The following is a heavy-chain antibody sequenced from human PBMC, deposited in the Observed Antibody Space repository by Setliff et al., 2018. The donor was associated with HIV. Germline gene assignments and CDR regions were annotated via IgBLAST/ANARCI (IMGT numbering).Heavy chain of an antibody. J-gene: IGHJ6*02. CDR2: IIHTGST. CDR3: ARGRSCSSSSCYLVYYYYYGMDV. V-gene: IGHV4-34*01. Sequence: LSLTCAXXXGSFSGYYWSWIRQPPGKGLEWIGEIIHTGSTNYNPSLKSXVTISVDTSKNQFSLRLSSVTAADTAVYYCARGRSCSSSSCYLVYYYYYGMDVWGHGSTVTVSS. CDR1: XGSFSGYY. D-gene: IGHD2-2*01.